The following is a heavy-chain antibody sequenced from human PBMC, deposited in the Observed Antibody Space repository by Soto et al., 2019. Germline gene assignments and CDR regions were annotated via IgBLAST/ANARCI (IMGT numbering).Heavy chain of an antibody. V-gene: IGHV1-8*01. CDR3: ARGAGYCSGGSCYLGAFDI. J-gene: IGHJ3*02. CDR2: MNPNSGNT. D-gene: IGHD2-15*01. Sequence: QVQLVQSGAEVKKPGASVKVSCKASGYTFTSYDINWVRQATGQGLEWMGSMNPNSGNTGYAQKFQGRVTMTRNTSISTAYMELSSLRSEDTAVYYCARGAGYCSGGSCYLGAFDIWGQGTMVTVSS. CDR1: GYTFTSYD.